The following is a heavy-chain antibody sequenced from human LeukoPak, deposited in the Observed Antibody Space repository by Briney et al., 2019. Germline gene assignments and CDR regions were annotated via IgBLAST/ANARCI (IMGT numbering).Heavy chain of an antibody. CDR2: ISGSGTYI. CDR3: ARGSSGWYIMSSFDY. Sequence: AGGSLRLSCVASGFTFNNYYMNWVRQAPGKGLEWVSSISGSGTYIYYADSIKGRFTISRDNRKNSLYLQMNSLRAEDTAVYYCARGSSGWYIMSSFDYWGQGTLVTVSS. J-gene: IGHJ4*02. V-gene: IGHV3-21*01. CDR1: GFTFNNYY. D-gene: IGHD6-19*01.